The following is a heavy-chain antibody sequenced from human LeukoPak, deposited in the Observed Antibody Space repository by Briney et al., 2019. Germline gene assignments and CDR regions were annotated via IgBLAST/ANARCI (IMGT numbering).Heavy chain of an antibody. CDR1: GFTFSSYA. CDR2: FSGSGGST. J-gene: IGHJ1*01. V-gene: IGHV3-23*01. CDR3: AKDHSSGWYLTKNAEYFQH. Sequence: QSGGSLRLSCAASGFTFSSYAMSWVRQAPGKGLEWVSGFSGSGGSTYYADSVKGRFSISRDNSENTLFLQMNSLRAEDTAVYYCAKDHSSGWYLTKNAEYFQHWGQGTLVTVSS. D-gene: IGHD6-19*01.